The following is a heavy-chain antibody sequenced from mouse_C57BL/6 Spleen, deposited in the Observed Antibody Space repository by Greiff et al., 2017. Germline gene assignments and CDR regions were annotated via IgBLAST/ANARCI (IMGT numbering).Heavy chain of an antibody. CDR3: ARKGYDDCDVDY. J-gene: IGHJ2*01. V-gene: IGHV1-50*01. D-gene: IGHD2-4*01. CDR1: GYTFTSYW. CDR2: IVPSDSYT. Sequence: QVQLQQPGAELVKPGASVKLSCKASGYTFTSYWMQWVKQRPGQGLEWIGEIVPSDSYTNYNQKFKGKATLTVDTSSSTAYMQLSSLTSEDAAVYYCARKGYDDCDVDYWGQGTTLTVSS.